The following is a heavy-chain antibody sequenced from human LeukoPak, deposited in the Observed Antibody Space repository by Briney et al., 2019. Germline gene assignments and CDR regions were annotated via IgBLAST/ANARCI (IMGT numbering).Heavy chain of an antibody. CDR2: IYYSGST. D-gene: IGHD5-12*01. CDR1: GGSISSGGYY. V-gene: IGHV4-31*03. Sequence: SETLSLTCTVSGGSISSGGYYWSWIRQHPGKGLEWLGYIYYSGSTYYNPSLKSRVTISVDTSKNQFSLKLSSVTAADTAVYYCARGGYYYYYGMDVWGQGTTVAVSS. J-gene: IGHJ6*02. CDR3: ARGGYYYYYGMDV.